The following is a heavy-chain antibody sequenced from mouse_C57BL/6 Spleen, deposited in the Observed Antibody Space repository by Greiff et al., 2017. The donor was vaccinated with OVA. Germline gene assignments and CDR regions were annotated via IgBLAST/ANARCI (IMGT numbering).Heavy chain of an antibody. D-gene: IGHD3-2*02. J-gene: IGHJ4*01. CDR1: GFTFSSYA. V-gene: IGHV5-4*01. CDR3: ARENSDYYAMDY. CDR2: ISDGGSYT. Sequence: EVQRVESGGGLVKPGGSLKLSCAASGFTFSSYAMSWVRQTPEKRLEWVATISDGGSYTYYPDNVKGRFTISRDNAKNNLYLQMSHLKSEDTAMYYCARENSDYYAMDYWGQGTSVTVSS.